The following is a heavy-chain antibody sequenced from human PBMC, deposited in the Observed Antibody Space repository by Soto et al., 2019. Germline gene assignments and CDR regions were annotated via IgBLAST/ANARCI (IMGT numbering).Heavy chain of an antibody. J-gene: IGHJ6*02. CDR2: IYYSGST. CDR1: GGSISSYY. Sequence: SETLSLTCTVSGGSISSYYWSWIRQPPGKGLEWIGYIYYSGSTNYNPSLKSRVTISVDTSKNQFSLKLSSVTAADTAVYYCARLGLGCSSTSCSGPGYYYYYYGMDVWGQGTTVTVSS. CDR3: ARLGLGCSSTSCSGPGYYYYYYGMDV. V-gene: IGHV4-59*08. D-gene: IGHD2-2*01.